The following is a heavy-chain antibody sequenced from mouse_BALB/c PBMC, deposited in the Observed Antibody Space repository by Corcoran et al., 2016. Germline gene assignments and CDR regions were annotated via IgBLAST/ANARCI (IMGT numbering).Heavy chain of an antibody. D-gene: IGHD2-1*01. J-gene: IGHJ3*01. Sequence: DVQLQESGPGLVKPSQSLSLTCSVTGYSITSGYYWNWIRQFPGNKLEWMGYISYDGSNNYNPSLKNRISITRDTSKNQFFLKLNSVTTEDTATYYCARKGNGNLFAYWGQGTLVTVSA. CDR2: ISYDGSN. V-gene: IGHV3-6*02. CDR3: ARKGNGNLFAY. CDR1: GYSITSGYY.